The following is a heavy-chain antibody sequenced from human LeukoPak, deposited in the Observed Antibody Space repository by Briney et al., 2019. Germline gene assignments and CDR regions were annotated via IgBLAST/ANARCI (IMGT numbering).Heavy chain of an antibody. V-gene: IGHV3-21*01. CDR3: ARVRRGAYYYDSSGYSHLDY. CDR1: RFTFSSYS. Sequence: GGSLRLSCAASRFTFSSYSMNWVRQAPGKGLEWVSSISSSGSYIYYADSVKGRFTISRDNAKNSLYLQMNRLRAEDTAVYYCARVRRGAYYYDSSGYSHLDYWGQGTLVTVSS. D-gene: IGHD3-22*01. CDR2: ISSSGSYI. J-gene: IGHJ4*02.